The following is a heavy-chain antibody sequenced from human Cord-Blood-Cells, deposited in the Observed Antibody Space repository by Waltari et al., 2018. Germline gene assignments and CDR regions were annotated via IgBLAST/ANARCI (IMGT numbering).Heavy chain of an antibody. V-gene: IGHV1-8*01. J-gene: IGHJ6*02. D-gene: IGHD2-2*01. Sequence: QVQLVQSGAEVKKPGASVKVSCKASGYTFTSYDINWVRQATGPGLEWMGWMNPNSGNTGYAQKFQGRVTMTRNTSISTAYMELSSLRSEDTAVYYCARSNQLPWNPYYYYGMDVWGQGTTVTVSS. CDR2: MNPNSGNT. CDR3: ARSNQLPWNPYYYYGMDV. CDR1: GYTFTSYD.